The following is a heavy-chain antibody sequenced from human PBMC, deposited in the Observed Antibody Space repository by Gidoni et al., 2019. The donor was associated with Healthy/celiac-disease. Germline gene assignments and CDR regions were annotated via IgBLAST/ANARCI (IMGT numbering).Heavy chain of an antibody. D-gene: IGHD3-9*01. V-gene: IGHV3-66*01. J-gene: IGHJ4*02. CDR3: AREDYDILTGYYFDY. Sequence: EVKLVESGGGLVQPGGSLRLSCAAAGFTVSSNYMSWVRQAPGKGLEWVSVIYSGGSTYYADSVKGRFTISRDNSKNTLYLQMNSLRAEDTAVYYCAREDYDILTGYYFDYWGQGTLVTVSS. CDR2: IYSGGST. CDR1: GFTVSSNY.